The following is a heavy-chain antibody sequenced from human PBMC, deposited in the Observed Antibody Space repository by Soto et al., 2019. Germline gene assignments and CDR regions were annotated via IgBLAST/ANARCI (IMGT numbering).Heavy chain of an antibody. CDR1: GGSISSGDYY. CDR2: IYYSGST. V-gene: IGHV4-30-4*01. J-gene: IGHJ6*02. CDR3: ARVLNGMDV. Sequence: PSETLSLTCTVSGGSISSGDYYWSWIRQPPGKGLEWIGYIYYSGSTYYSPSLKSRVTISVDTSKNQCSLKISSETAADTAVYYCARVLNGMDVWGQGTTVTVSS.